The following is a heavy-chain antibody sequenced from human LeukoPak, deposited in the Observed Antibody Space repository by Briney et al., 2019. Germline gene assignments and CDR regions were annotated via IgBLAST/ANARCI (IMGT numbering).Heavy chain of an antibody. CDR1: GFTFSSFE. Sequence: GGSLRLSCAASGFTFSSFEMNWVRQPPGKGLEWVSYISSSGSIIYYADSVEGRFTISRDNAKNSLYLQMNSLRAEDTAVYYCAREYSSSPLFDYWGQGTLVTVSS. D-gene: IGHD6-13*01. CDR2: ISSSGSII. V-gene: IGHV3-48*03. J-gene: IGHJ4*02. CDR3: AREYSSSPLFDY.